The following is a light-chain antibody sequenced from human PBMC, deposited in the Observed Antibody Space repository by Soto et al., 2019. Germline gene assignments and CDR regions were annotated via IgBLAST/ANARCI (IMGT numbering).Light chain of an antibody. CDR1: QSVSNK. CDR2: DAS. Sequence: EVVMTQPPATLSVSPGERVTLSCRASQSVSNKLAWYQQKPGQAPRLLIYDASTRATAIPARFSGSGSGTEFTLSISSLQSEDFAVYYCQQYNTWPRTFGQGTKVETK. J-gene: IGKJ1*01. V-gene: IGKV3-15*01. CDR3: QQYNTWPRT.